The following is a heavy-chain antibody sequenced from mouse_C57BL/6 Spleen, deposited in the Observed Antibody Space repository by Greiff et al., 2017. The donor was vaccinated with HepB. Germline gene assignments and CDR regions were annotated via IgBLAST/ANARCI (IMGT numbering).Heavy chain of an antibody. CDR3: ARPSITTVVAPTDAMDV. CDR1: GYTFTSYW. J-gene: IGHJ4*01. D-gene: IGHD1-1*01. V-gene: IGHV1-50*01. Sequence: VQLQQPGAELVKPGASVKLSCKASGYTFTSYWMQWVKQRPGQGLEWIGEIDPSDSYTNYNQKFKGKATLTVDTSSSTAYMQLSSLTSEDSAVYYCARPSITTVVAPTDAMDVWGKGTSVTFSS. CDR2: IDPSDSYT.